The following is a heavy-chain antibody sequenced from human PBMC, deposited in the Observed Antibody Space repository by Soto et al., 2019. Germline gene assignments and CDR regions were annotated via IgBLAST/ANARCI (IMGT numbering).Heavy chain of an antibody. V-gene: IGHV4-30-4*01. Sequence: PSETLSLTCTVSGDSISSPDYYWSWIRQAPGKGLELIGYVYYRGSIYYTPSFESRVSISIDTSKNQFSLGLTSVTAADSAVYFCARVTFTPNWFDSWGQGILVTVSS. J-gene: IGHJ5*01. D-gene: IGHD3-16*01. CDR2: VYYRGSI. CDR1: GDSISSPDYY. CDR3: ARVTFTPNWFDS.